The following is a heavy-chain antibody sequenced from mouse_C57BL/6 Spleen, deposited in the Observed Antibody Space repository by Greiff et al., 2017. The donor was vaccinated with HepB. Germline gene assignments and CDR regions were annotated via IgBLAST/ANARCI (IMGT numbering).Heavy chain of an antibody. J-gene: IGHJ2*01. CDR3: ARLGDSNYFDY. CDR1: GYTFTDYY. CDR2: INPNNGGT. Sequence: VQLQQSGPELVKPGASVKISCKASGYTFTDYYMNWVKQSHGKSLEWIGDINPNNGGTSYNQKFKGKATLTVDKSSSTAYMELRSLTSEDAAVYYCARLGDSNYFDYWGQGTTLTVSS. D-gene: IGHD2-5*01. V-gene: IGHV1-26*01.